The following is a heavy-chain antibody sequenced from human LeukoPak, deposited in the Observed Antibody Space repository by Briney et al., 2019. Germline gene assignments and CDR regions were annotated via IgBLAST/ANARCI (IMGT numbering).Heavy chain of an antibody. V-gene: IGHV3-33*01. CDR1: GFTFSSYG. J-gene: IGHJ1*01. CDR3: TRGALAGIIEYFQH. D-gene: IGHD6-19*01. Sequence: PGGSLRLSCAASGFTFSSYGMHWVRQAPGKGLEWVAVIWYDGSNKYYADSVKGRFTISRDNSKNTLYLQMDSLRAEDTAVYYCTRGALAGIIEYFQHWGQGTLVTVSS. CDR2: IWYDGSNK.